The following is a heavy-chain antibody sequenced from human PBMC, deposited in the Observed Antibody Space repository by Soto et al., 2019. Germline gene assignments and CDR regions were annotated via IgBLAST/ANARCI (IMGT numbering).Heavy chain of an antibody. CDR2: IGTAGDT. Sequence: EVQLVESGGGLVQPGGSLRLSCAASGFTFSSYDMHWVRQATGKGLEWVSAIGTAGDTYYPGSVKGRFTISRENAKNSLYLQMNSLRAWDTAVYYCARGTILTGYFDYWGKGTLVTVSS. D-gene: IGHD3-9*01. CDR3: ARGTILTGYFDY. V-gene: IGHV3-13*04. CDR1: GFTFSSYD. J-gene: IGHJ4*02.